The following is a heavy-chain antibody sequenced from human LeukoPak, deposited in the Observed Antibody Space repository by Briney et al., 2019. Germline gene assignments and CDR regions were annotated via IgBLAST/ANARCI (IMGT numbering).Heavy chain of an antibody. V-gene: IGHV3-11*05. CDR1: GFTFSDHY. D-gene: IGHD4-23*01. J-gene: IGHJ4*02. CDR3: ARGDYGGDYFDY. Sequence: GSLRLSCEVSGFTFSDHYISWIRQAPGKRLEWVSYSRSGSTYTNYPHSVEGRFTLSRDNAKNSLYLQMNSLRAEDTAVYYCARGDYGGDYFDYWGQGTLVTVSS. CDR2: SRSGSTYT.